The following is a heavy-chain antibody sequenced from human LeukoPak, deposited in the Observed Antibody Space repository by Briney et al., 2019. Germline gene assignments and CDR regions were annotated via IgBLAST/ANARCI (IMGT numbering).Heavy chain of an antibody. J-gene: IGHJ5*02. D-gene: IGHD5-24*01. V-gene: IGHV4-39*07. CDR1: GGSISSSSYY. CDR2: IYYSGST. Sequence: SETLSLTCTVSGGSISSSSYYWGWIRQPPGKGLEWIGSIYYSGSTYYNPSLKSRVTISVDTSKNQFSLKLSSVTAADTAVYYCARDNSARDEAWWFNPWGQGTLVTVSS. CDR3: ARDNSARDEAWWFNP.